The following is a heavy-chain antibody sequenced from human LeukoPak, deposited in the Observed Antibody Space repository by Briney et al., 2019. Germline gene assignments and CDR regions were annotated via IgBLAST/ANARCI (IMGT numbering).Heavy chain of an antibody. V-gene: IGHV1-2*02. Sequence: ASVKVSCKASGYTFTGYYMHWVRQAPGQGLEWMGWINPNSGGTNYAQKFQGRVTMTRDTSISTAYVELSRLRSEDTAVYYCARVGDGDNWFDPWGQGTLVTVSS. D-gene: IGHD5-24*01. CDR3: ARVGDGDNWFDP. J-gene: IGHJ5*02. CDR2: INPNSGGT. CDR1: GYTFTGYY.